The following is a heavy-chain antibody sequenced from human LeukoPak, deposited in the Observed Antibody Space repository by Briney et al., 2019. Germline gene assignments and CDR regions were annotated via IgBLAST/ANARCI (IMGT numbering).Heavy chain of an antibody. CDR1: GYTFTGYY. Sequence: ASVKVSCKASGYTFTGYYMHWVRQAPGQGLEWMGIINPSGGSTSYAQKFQGRVTMTRDMSTSTVYMELSSLRSEDTAVYYCARDSGSYYYFDYWGQGTLVTVSS. J-gene: IGHJ4*02. D-gene: IGHD1-26*01. CDR2: INPSGGST. V-gene: IGHV1-46*01. CDR3: ARDSGSYYYFDY.